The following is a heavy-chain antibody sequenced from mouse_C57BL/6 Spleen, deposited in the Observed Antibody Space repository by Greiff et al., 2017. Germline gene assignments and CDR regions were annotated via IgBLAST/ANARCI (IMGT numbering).Heavy chain of an antibody. D-gene: IGHD3-2*02. V-gene: IGHV2-2*01. CDR1: GFSLTSYG. CDR3: APQTAQATAMDY. CDR2: IWSGGST. Sequence: QVQLKESGPGLVQPSQCLSITCTVSGFSLTSYGVHWVRQSPGKGLEWLGVIWSGGSTDYNAAFISRLSISKDNSKSQVIFKMNSLQADDTAIYYCAPQTAQATAMDYWGQGTSVTVSS. J-gene: IGHJ4*01.